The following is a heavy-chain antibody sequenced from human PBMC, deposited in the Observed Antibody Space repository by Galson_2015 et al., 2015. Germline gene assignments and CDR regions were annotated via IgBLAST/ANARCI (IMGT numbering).Heavy chain of an antibody. CDR1: GGPISSGRYY. D-gene: IGHD5/OR15-5a*01. Sequence: TLSLTCAVSGGPISSGRYYWRWIRQYPGKGLAWIGYIYYSGSANNNPSLKSRVAISVDTSKNQFSLKLSSVTAADTAVYYCARGSYSVYCWDYWGQGTLVTVSS. CDR3: ARGSYSVYCWDY. CDR2: IYYSGSA. V-gene: IGHV4-31*11. J-gene: IGHJ4*02.